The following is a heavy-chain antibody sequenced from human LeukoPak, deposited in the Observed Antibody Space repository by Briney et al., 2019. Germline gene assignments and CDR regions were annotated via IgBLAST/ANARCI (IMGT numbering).Heavy chain of an antibody. Sequence: PGGSLRLSCAASGFTFSSFGIHWVRQAPGKGLEWVASISSNENDKFYVDSVEGRFTISRDNSRSTLYLQMDSLRAEDTAVYYCAKAGAYDTSGYYYYLEYWGQGTLVTVSS. CDR3: AKAGAYDTSGYYYYLEY. J-gene: IGHJ4*02. V-gene: IGHV3-30*18. CDR2: ISSNENDK. D-gene: IGHD3-22*01. CDR1: GFTFSSFG.